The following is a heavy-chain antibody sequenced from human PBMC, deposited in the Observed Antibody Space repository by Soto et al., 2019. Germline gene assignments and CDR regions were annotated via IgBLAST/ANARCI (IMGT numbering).Heavy chain of an antibody. CDR1: GYTFTSYA. Sequence: GASVKVSCKASGYTFTSYAMHWVRQAPGQRLGWMGWINAGNGNTKYSQKFQGRVTITRDTSASTAYMELSSLRSEDTAVYYCARDLEEYCSSTSCQALDYWGQGTLVTVSS. J-gene: IGHJ4*02. D-gene: IGHD2-2*01. CDR2: INAGNGNT. CDR3: ARDLEEYCSSTSCQALDY. V-gene: IGHV1-3*01.